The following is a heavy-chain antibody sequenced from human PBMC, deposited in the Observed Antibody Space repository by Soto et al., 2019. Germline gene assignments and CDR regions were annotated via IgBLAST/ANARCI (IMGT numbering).Heavy chain of an antibody. CDR2: IYYSGGT. J-gene: IGHJ4*01. Sequence: SETLSLTCTVSGGSISSSTYYWGWIRQPPGKGLEWIGSIYYSGGTYYNPSLKSRVTISIDTSKSQFSLRLSSVTAADTAVYYCARSPGGYGGDAPTRFDYWGHGTLVTVSS. V-gene: IGHV4-39*01. CDR3: ARSPGGYGGDAPTRFDY. D-gene: IGHD5-12*01. CDR1: GGSISSSTYY.